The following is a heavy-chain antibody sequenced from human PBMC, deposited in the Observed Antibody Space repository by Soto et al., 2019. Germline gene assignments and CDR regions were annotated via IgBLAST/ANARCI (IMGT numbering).Heavy chain of an antibody. CDR3: AKDPNGDYVGAFDS. CDR2: ISGSGAGT. D-gene: IGHD4-17*01. J-gene: IGHJ4*02. V-gene: IGHV3-23*01. CDR1: GNTFSKYA. Sequence: EVQLLESGGGLVQPGGSLRLSCAASGNTFSKYAMTWVRQAPGKGLEWVSAISGSGAGTYYTDSVKGRFTISRDNSKNTLYLQMNSLRADGTAVYYCAKDPNGDYVGAFDSWGQGTLVTVSS.